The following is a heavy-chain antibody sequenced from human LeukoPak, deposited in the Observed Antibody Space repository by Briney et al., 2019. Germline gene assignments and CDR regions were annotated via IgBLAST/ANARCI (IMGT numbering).Heavy chain of an antibody. V-gene: IGHV1-46*01. Sequence: GASVKVSCKASGYTFTSYYIHWVRQAPGQGLEWMGIINPSVGSTTYAQNFQGRVTMTRYTSTSSVYMELSSLRSEDTALYYCARDNTAVAGRVIDYWGQGTLVTVSS. D-gene: IGHD6-19*01. CDR1: GYTFTSYY. CDR3: ARDNTAVAGRVIDY. J-gene: IGHJ4*02. CDR2: INPSVGST.